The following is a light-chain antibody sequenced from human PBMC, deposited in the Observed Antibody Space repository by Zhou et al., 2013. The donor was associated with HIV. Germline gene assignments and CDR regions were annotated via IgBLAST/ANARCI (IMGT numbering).Light chain of an antibody. V-gene: IGKV3-11*01. Sequence: EIVLTQSPATLSLSPGERATLSCRASQSISSYLAWYQQKSGQAPRLLIYDASHRASDIPTRFSGSGSGTNFTLTISRLEPGDFAVYYCQQRKNWPTFGGGTKVE. CDR2: DAS. CDR3: QQRKNWPT. J-gene: IGKJ4*01. CDR1: QSISSY.